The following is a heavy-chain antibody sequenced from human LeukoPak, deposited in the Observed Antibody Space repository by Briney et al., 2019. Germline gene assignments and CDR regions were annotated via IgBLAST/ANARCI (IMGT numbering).Heavy chain of an antibody. CDR3: ARELHYYGSGSYYYYYYMDV. CDR1: GGSISSYY. V-gene: IGHV4-4*07. D-gene: IGHD3-10*01. Sequence: SETLSLTCTVSGGSISSYYWSWIRQPAGKGLEWIGRIYTSGSTNYNPSLKSRVTMSVDTSKNQFSLKLSSVTAADTAVYYCARELHYYGSGSYYYYYYMDVWGKGTTVTISS. J-gene: IGHJ6*03. CDR2: IYTSGST.